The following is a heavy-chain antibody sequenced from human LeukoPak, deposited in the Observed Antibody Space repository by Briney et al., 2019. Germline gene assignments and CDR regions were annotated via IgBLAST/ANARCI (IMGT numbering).Heavy chain of an antibody. Sequence: ASVKVSCKASGYTFTNYHMHWVRQAPGQGLEWMGRIYPSSDGTNYAQKFQGRITLTTDTSINTAYMELSSLRFDDTAVYYCARDLPFEDWGQGTLVTVSS. J-gene: IGHJ4*02. V-gene: IGHV1-2*06. CDR3: ARDLPFED. D-gene: IGHD2/OR15-2a*01. CDR1: GYTFTNYH. CDR2: IYPSSDGT.